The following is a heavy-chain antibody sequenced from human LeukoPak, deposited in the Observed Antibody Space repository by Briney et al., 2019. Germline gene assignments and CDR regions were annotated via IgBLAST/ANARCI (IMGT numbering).Heavy chain of an antibody. CDR1: GGSISSSSYY. Sequence: SETLSLTCAVSGGSISSSSYYWGWIRQPPGKGLEWIGSIYYSGSTYYNPSLKSRVTISVDTSKNQFSLKLSSVTAADTAVYYCARDEIIVATSFDYWGQGTLVTVSS. V-gene: IGHV4-39*01. CDR2: IYYSGST. J-gene: IGHJ4*02. D-gene: IGHD5-12*01. CDR3: ARDEIIVATSFDY.